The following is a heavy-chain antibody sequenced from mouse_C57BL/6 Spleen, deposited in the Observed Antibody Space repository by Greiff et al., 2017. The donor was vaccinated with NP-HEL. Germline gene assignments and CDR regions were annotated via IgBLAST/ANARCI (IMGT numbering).Heavy chain of an antibody. CDR1: GFTFSSYA. Sequence: EVQLVESGEGLVKPGGSLKLSCAASGFTFSSYAMSWVRQTPEKRLEWVAYISSGGDYLYYADTVKGRFTISRDNARNTLYLQMSSLKSEDTAMYYCTRETGYYYGSSPFAYWGQGTLVTVSA. D-gene: IGHD1-1*01. CDR3: TRETGYYYGSSPFAY. CDR2: ISSGGDYL. J-gene: IGHJ3*01. V-gene: IGHV5-9-1*02.